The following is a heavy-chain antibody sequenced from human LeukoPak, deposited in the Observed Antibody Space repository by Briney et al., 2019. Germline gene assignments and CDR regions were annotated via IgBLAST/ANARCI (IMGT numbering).Heavy chain of an antibody. CDR2: INTSGST. J-gene: IGHJ4*02. CDR1: GASISSYY. CDR3: ARHYSAGTLPYSFDY. D-gene: IGHD2-15*01. Sequence: PSETLSLTCTVSGASISSYYWSWVRQPPGKGLEWVGYINTSGSTNYNPSLKSRVTISGDTSGNQFALNLGSVTATDTAVYYCARHYSAGTLPYSFDYWGQGTLVTVSS. V-gene: IGHV4-4*09.